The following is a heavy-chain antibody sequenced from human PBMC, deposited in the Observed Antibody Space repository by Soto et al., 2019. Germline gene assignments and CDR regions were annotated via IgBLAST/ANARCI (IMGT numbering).Heavy chain of an antibody. CDR1: GFTFSSYG. CDR3: ARESGYSYGYNYYGIDV. D-gene: IGHD5-18*01. Sequence: GSLRLSCAASGFTFSSYGMHWVRQAPGKGLEWVAVIWYDGSNKYYADSVKGRFTISRDNSKNTLYLQMKSLRAEDTAVYYCARESGYSYGYNYYGIDVSGQGTTVPVSS. J-gene: IGHJ6*02. CDR2: IWYDGSNK. V-gene: IGHV3-33*01.